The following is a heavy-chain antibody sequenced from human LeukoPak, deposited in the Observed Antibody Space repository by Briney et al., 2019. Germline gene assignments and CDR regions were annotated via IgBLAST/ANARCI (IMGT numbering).Heavy chain of an antibody. Sequence: SETLSLTCTVSGGSISSYYWSWIRQPPGKGLEWIGYIYYSGGTNYNPSLKSRVTISVDTSKNQFSLKLSSVTAADTAVYYCARGPPPSGSYSRPFDYWGQGTLVTVSS. J-gene: IGHJ4*02. CDR2: IYYSGGT. CDR1: GGSISSYY. V-gene: IGHV4-59*01. CDR3: ARGPPPSGSYSRPFDY. D-gene: IGHD1-26*01.